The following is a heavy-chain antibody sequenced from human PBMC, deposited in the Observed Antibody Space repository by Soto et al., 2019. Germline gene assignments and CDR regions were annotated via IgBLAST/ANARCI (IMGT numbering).Heavy chain of an antibody. D-gene: IGHD3-22*01. J-gene: IGHJ4*02. CDR3: AKDGPDYYDSSGPV. CDR1: GFTFSRYA. Sequence: GGSLRLSCAASGFTFSRYAMNWVRQAPGKGLEWVSAISGSGGSTYYADSVKGRFTTSRDNSKNTLYLQMNSLRAKDTAVYYCAKDGPDYYDSSGPVWGQGTLVTVSS. V-gene: IGHV3-23*01. CDR2: ISGSGGST.